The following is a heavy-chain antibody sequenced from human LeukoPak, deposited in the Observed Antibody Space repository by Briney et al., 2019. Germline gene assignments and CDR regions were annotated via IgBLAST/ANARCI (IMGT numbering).Heavy chain of an antibody. CDR1: GYTLTELS. Sequence: GASVKVSCKVSGYTLTELSLHWVRQAPGKGLEWMGGFDPEDGETIYAQKFQGRVTLTADKSTSTAYMELSSLRSEDTAMYYCATLRQQLVHDYWGQGTLVTVSS. V-gene: IGHV1-24*01. D-gene: IGHD1-1*01. CDR2: FDPEDGET. CDR3: ATLRQQLVHDY. J-gene: IGHJ4*02.